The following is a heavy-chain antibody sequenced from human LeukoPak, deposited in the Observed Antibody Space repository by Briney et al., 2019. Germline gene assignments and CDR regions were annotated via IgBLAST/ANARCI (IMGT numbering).Heavy chain of an antibody. V-gene: IGHV1-2*04. J-gene: IGHJ6*02. Sequence: EASVKVSCTASGYTFTGYYMHWVRQAPGQGLEWMGWINPNSGGTNYAQKFQGWVTMTRDTSISTAYMELSRLRSDDTAVYYCARDRAIFGVVTAEDYYYYYGMDVWGQGTTVTVSS. D-gene: IGHD3-3*01. CDR2: INPNSGGT. CDR1: GYTFTGYY. CDR3: ARDRAIFGVVTAEDYYYYYGMDV.